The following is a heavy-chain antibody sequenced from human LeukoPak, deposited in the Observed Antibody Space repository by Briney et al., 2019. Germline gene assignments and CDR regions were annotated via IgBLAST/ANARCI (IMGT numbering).Heavy chain of an antibody. D-gene: IGHD1-26*01. CDR2: ISSSTSYI. CDR1: GFTFSSYS. J-gene: IGHJ4*02. CDR3: ARALVGAFDY. Sequence: GGSLRLSCAASGFTFSSYSMNWVRQAPGKGLEWVSSISSSTSYIYYADSVKGRFAISRDNAKNSLYLQMNSLRAEDTAVYYCARALVGAFDYWGQGTLVTVSS. V-gene: IGHV3-21*01.